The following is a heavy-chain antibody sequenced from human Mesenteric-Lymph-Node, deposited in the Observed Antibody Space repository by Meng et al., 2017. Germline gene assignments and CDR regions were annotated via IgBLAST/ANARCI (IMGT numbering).Heavy chain of an antibody. CDR1: GFTFSSYA. CDR2: ISYDGSNK. D-gene: IGHD3-22*01. J-gene: IGHJ4*02. Sequence: GESLKISCSASGFTFSSYAMHWVRQAPGKGLEWVAAISYDGSNKYYADSVKGRFTISRDNSKNTLYLQRNSLRAEDTAIYYCAKDLRLDYYDSTGYYGTYYFDYWGQGSLVTVSS. CDR3: AKDLRLDYYDSTGYYGTYYFDY. V-gene: IGHV3-30*07.